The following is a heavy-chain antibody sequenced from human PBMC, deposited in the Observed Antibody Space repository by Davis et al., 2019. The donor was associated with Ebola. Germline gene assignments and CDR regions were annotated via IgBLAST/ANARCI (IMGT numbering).Heavy chain of an antibody. J-gene: IGHJ6*04. CDR3: ARDWAGLDV. CDR1: GFPFSTYY. V-gene: IGHV3-7*01. CDR2: IPHVGSEK. Sequence: GGSLRLSCAASGFPFSTYYFTWVRQAPGKGLEWVATIPHVGSEKYYVDSVYGRFTSSRDNAKNSVYLQMNSLRAEDTAVYYCARDWAGLDVWGKGTTVTVSS. D-gene: IGHD3-16*01.